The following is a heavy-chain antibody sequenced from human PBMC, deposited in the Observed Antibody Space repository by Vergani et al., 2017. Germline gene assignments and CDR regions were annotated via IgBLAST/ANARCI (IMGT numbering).Heavy chain of an antibody. J-gene: IGHJ6*03. D-gene: IGHD4-11*01. CDR3: ARVNTETNGHLYYYYYIDV. Sequence: QVQLQQWGGGLLKPSETLSLTCVVNGGSFTSYHWTWIRQSPGEGLEWVGDIDHTGRPDYNPSLMSRLTMSVDKSRNQFSLTFNSVTATDTAIYFCARVNTETNGHLYYYYYIDVWGQGTAVTVS. V-gene: IGHV4-34*01. CDR1: GGSFTSYH. CDR2: IDHTGRP.